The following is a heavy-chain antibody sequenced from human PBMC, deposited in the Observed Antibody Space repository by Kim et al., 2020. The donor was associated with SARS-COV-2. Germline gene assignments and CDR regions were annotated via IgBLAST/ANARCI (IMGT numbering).Heavy chain of an antibody. V-gene: IGHV4-34*01. D-gene: IGHD3-9*01. CDR3: ARSVRYPHY. J-gene: IGHJ4*02. CDR2: INHSGST. CDR1: GGSFSGYY. Sequence: SETLSLTCAVYGGSFSGYYWSWIRQPPGKGLEWIGEINHSGSTNYNPSLKSRVTISVDTSKNQFSLKLSSVTAADTAVYYCARSVRYPHYWGQGTLVTVSS.